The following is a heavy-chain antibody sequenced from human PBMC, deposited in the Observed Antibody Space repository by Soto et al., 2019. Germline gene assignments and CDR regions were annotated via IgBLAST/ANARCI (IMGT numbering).Heavy chain of an antibody. V-gene: IGHV3-33*01. D-gene: IGHD3-3*01. Sequence: QVQLVESGGGVVQPGRSLRLSCAASGFTFSSYGMHWVRQAPGKGLEWVAVIWYDGSNKYYADSVKGRFTISRDNSKNTLYLQMNSLRAEDTAVYYCVREGYDVWSGYPNYYFDYWGQGTLVTVSS. J-gene: IGHJ4*02. CDR3: VREGYDVWSGYPNYYFDY. CDR1: GFTFSSYG. CDR2: IWYDGSNK.